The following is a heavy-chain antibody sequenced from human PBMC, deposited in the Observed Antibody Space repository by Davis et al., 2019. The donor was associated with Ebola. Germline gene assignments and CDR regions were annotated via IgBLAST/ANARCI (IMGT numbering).Heavy chain of an antibody. CDR2: IYYSGST. D-gene: IGHD5-24*01. CDR3: ARGVEMATILTGYYLDY. CDR1: GGSISSYY. V-gene: IGHV4-59*08. Sequence: GSLRLSCTVSGGSISSYYWSWIRQPPGKGLEWIGYIYYSGSTNYNPSLKSRVTISVDTSKNQFSLKLSSVTAADTAVYYCARGVEMATILTGYYLDYWGQGTLVTVSS. J-gene: IGHJ4*02.